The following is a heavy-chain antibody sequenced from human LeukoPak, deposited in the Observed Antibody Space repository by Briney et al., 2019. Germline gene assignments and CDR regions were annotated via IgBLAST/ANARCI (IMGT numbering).Heavy chain of an antibody. J-gene: IGHJ6*03. V-gene: IGHV3-30*02. D-gene: IGHD6-19*01. CDR1: GFTFSSYG. Sequence: GGSLGLSCAASGFTFSSYGMHWVRQAPGKGLEWVAFIRYDGSNKYYADSVKGRFTISRDNSKNTLYLQMNSLRAEDTAVYYCARGSGWHYYYSYSMDVWGKGTTVTVSS. CDR2: IRYDGSNK. CDR3: ARGSGWHYYYSYSMDV.